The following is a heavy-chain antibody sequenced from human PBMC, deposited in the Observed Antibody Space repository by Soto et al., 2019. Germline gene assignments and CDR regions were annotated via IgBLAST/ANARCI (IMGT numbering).Heavy chain of an antibody. J-gene: IGHJ3*02. Sequence: GSLRLSCAASGFTFSSYSMNWVRQAPGKGLEWVSYISSSSSTIYYADSVKGRFTISRDNAKNSLYLQMNSLRAEDTAVYYCARDPHDPLDAFDIWGQGTMVTVSS. CDR3: ARDPHDPLDAFDI. CDR1: GFTFSSYS. V-gene: IGHV3-48*01. D-gene: IGHD1-1*01. CDR2: ISSSSSTI.